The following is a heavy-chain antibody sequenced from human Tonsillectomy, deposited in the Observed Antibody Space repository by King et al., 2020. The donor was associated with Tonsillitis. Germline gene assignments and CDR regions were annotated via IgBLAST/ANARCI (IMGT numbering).Heavy chain of an antibody. D-gene: IGHD3-9*01. CDR3: ARDRRPNDDILKGYSEEPFDY. V-gene: IGHV3-21*01. CDR1: GFTFRTYG. Sequence: VQLVESGGGLVKPGGSLRLSRAASGFTFRTYGVNWVRQAPGKGLQWVSFISSSSSYIFYADSVKGRFTISRDNAKNSVYLEMNSLRAEDTAVYYCARDRRPNDDILKGYSEEPFDYWGQGTLVTVSS. J-gene: IGHJ4*02. CDR2: ISSSSSYI.